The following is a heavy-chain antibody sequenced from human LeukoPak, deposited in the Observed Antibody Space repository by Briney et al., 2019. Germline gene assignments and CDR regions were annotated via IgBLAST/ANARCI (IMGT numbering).Heavy chain of an antibody. CDR2: ISGSGGST. Sequence: SGGSLRLSCAASGFTFSSYAMSWVRQGPGKGLEWVSAISGSGGSTYYADSVKGRFTISRDNSKNTLYLQMNSLRAEDTAVYYCAKDSGYYDSSGYYYRYWGQGTLVTVSS. CDR3: AKDSGYYDSSGYYYRY. V-gene: IGHV3-23*01. D-gene: IGHD3-22*01. CDR1: GFTFSSYA. J-gene: IGHJ4*02.